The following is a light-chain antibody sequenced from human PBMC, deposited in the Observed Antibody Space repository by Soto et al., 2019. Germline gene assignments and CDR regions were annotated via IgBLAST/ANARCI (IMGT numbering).Light chain of an antibody. CDR2: GAS. CDR3: QQYGTSPLT. CDR1: QSVSNNY. V-gene: IGKV3-20*01. Sequence: EMVLTQSPGTLSLSPGERATLSGSASQSVSNNYLAWYQQKPGQAPRLLIYGASSRATGIPDRFSGSGSGTDFTLTISRLYPEDFAVYYCQQYGTSPLTFGPGTKVDIK. J-gene: IGKJ3*01.